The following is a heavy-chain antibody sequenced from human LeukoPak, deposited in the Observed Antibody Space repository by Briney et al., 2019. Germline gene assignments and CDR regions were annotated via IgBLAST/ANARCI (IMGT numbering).Heavy chain of an antibody. V-gene: IGHV1-69*01. CDR2: IIPIFGTA. CDR1: GGTFSSYA. J-gene: IGHJ4*02. CDR3: AGRWFRGRYYFDY. Sequence: SVKVSCKASGGTFSSYAISWVRQALGQGLEWMGGIIPIFGTANYAQKFQGRVTITADESTSTAYMELSSLRSEDTAVYYCAGRWFRGRYYFDYWGQGTLVTVSS. D-gene: IGHD2-15*01.